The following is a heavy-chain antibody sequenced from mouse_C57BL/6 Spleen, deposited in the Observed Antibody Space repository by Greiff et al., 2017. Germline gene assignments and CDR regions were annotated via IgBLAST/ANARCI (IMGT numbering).Heavy chain of an antibody. CDR3: ARRGGDAMDY. CDR2: FDPSDSCT. J-gene: IGHJ4*01. CDR1: GYNFTSYW. Sequence: QVQLQQPGAELVMPGASVKLSCKASGYNFTSYWRHWVKQRPGQGLEWIGEFDPSDSCTNYNQKFKGKSTLTVAKSSSTAYMQLSSLTSEDSAVYYCARRGGDAMDYWGQGTAVTVSS. V-gene: IGHV1-69*01.